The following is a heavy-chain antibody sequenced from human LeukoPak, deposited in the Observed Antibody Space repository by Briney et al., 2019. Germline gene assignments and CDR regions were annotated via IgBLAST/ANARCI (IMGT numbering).Heavy chain of an antibody. D-gene: IGHD3-16*01. J-gene: IGHJ5*02. Sequence: SETLSLTCSVSGGSISSYYWSWIRQPPGKGLEWIGYIYYSGSTNYNPSLRSRVTISLDTSKSQFSLKLTSVTAADTAVYYCARAPIPYDRSRTDYRFDPWGQGTLVTVAS. V-gene: IGHV4-59*01. CDR3: ARAPIPYDRSRTDYRFDP. CDR2: IYYSGST. CDR1: GGSISSYY.